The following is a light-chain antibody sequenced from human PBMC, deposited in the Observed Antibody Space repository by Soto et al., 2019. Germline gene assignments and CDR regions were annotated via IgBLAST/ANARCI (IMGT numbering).Light chain of an antibody. CDR2: AAS. Sequence: DIQMTQSPSSLSASVGDRVTITCRASQGISNYLAWYQQKPGKVPKLLIYAASTLQSGVPSRFRCSGSGTDFTLTISSLQPEDVATDYCQKYNSAPWTVGQATKVEIK. CDR3: QKYNSAPWT. J-gene: IGKJ1*01. CDR1: QGISNY. V-gene: IGKV1-27*01.